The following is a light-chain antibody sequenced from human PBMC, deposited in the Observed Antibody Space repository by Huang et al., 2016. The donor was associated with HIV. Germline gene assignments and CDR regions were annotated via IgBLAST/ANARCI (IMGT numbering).Light chain of an antibody. CDR2: DAS. V-gene: IGKV3-11*01. Sequence: DIVLTQSPATLSLSPGERATHSCRASQSVSSYLAWYQQKPGQAPRLLIYDASNRATGIPARFNGSVSGTDFTLTISSLEPEDFAVYSCQQRSNWPPSITFGQGTRLEIK. CDR3: QQRSNWPPSIT. J-gene: IGKJ5*01. CDR1: QSVSSY.